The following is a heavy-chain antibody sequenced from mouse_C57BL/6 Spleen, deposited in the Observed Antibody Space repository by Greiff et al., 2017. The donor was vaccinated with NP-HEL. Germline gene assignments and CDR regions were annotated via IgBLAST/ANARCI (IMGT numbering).Heavy chain of an antibody. Sequence: VQLQQSGPELVKPGASVKISCKASGYSFTGYYMNWVKQSPEKSLEWIGEINPSTGGTTYNQKFKAKATLTVDKSSSTAYMQLKSLTSEDSAVYYCARSNTWFAYWGTGTLVTVSS. J-gene: IGHJ3*01. V-gene: IGHV1-42*01. CDR2: INPSTGGT. CDR1: GYSFTGYY. CDR3: ARSNTWFAY.